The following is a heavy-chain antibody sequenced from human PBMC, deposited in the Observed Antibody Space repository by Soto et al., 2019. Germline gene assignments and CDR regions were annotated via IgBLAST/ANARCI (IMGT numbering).Heavy chain of an antibody. D-gene: IGHD3-16*01. CDR2: INTYNGKT. CDR1: GYIFTSYG. J-gene: IGHJ6*02. Sequence: QVQLVQSGAEVKNPGASVKVSCKTSGYIFTSYGIGWARQAPGQGLEWTGWINTYNGKTNYAQNLQGRVTLTTDTSTSTAYMELRSLRSNDTAIYYCAMVDVYVTPSPQDVWGQGTTVTVSS. V-gene: IGHV1-18*01. CDR3: AMVDVYVTPSPQDV.